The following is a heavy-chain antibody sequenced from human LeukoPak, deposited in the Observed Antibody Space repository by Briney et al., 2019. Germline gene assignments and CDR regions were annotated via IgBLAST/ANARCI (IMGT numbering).Heavy chain of an antibody. CDR2: ITGGSTTK. Sequence: PGGSLRLSCAASGFTFSYYEMIWVRQAPGKGLEWVSYITGGSTTKNYADSAKGRFTISRDNAKNSLYLQMNSLRAEDTAIYYCARDGDIAVATAPYYFDYWGQGILVTVSS. CDR1: GFTFSYYE. CDR3: ARDGDIAVATAPYYFDY. V-gene: IGHV3-48*03. J-gene: IGHJ4*02. D-gene: IGHD6-19*01.